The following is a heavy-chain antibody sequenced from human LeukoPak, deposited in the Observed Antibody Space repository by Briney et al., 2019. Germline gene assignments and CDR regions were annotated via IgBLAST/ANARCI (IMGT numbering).Heavy chain of an antibody. J-gene: IGHJ4*02. CDR3: ARSLKRELLRTYFDY. CDR2: ISYDGSNK. D-gene: IGHD1-26*01. Sequence: PGGSLRLSCAASGFTFSSYAMHWVRQAPGKGLEWVAVISYDGSNKYYADFVKGRFTISRDNSKNTLYLQMNRLRAEDTAVYYCARSLKRELLRTYFDYWGQGTLVTVSS. CDR1: GFTFSSYA. V-gene: IGHV3-30*03.